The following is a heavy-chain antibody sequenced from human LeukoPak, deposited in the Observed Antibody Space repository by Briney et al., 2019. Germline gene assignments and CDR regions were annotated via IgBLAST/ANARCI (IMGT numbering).Heavy chain of an antibody. CDR3: ARGKVQLWLRRPSWFDP. CDR1: GFTFSSYA. D-gene: IGHD5-18*01. Sequence: GGSLRLSCAASGFTFSSYAMSWVRQAPGKGLEWVSAISGSGGSTYYADSVKGRFTISRDNSKNTLYLQMNSLRAEDTAVYYCARGKVQLWLRRPSWFDPWGQGTLVTVSS. J-gene: IGHJ5*02. V-gene: IGHV3-23*01. CDR2: ISGSGGST.